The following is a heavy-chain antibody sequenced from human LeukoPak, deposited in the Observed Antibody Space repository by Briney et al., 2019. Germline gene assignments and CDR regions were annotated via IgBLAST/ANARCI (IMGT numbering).Heavy chain of an antibody. CDR3: AKSGIAAADYWYFDL. V-gene: IGHV3-30-3*01. CDR2: MSYDGHNK. D-gene: IGHD6-13*01. Sequence: PGGSLRLSCSASGFTFSSYAMHWVRQAPGKGLGWVAVMSYDGHNKDYADSVKGRFIISRDNSKNTLYLQMNRLRAEDTAVYYCAKSGIAAADYWYFDLWGRGTLVTVSS. CDR1: GFTFSSYA. J-gene: IGHJ2*01.